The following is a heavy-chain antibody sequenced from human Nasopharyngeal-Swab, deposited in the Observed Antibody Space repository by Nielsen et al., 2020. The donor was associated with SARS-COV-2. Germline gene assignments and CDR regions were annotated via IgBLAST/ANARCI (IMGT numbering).Heavy chain of an antibody. CDR2: ISWNGGSI. CDR1: GFTFDDYA. D-gene: IGHD1-1*01. Sequence: GGSLRLSCAASGFTFDDYAMHWVRQAPGRGLEWVSGISWNGGSIGYADSVKGRFTISRDNAKNSLYLQMNSLRAEDTALYYCAKDGIDERFDYWGQGTLVTVSS. CDR3: AKDGIDERFDY. J-gene: IGHJ4*02. V-gene: IGHV3-9*01.